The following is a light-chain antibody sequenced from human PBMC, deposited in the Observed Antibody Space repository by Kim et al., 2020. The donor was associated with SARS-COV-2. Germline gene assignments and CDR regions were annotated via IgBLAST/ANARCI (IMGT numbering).Light chain of an antibody. CDR2: GAS. J-gene: IGKJ2*01. CDR1: QRVSSNN. CDR3: QQYGSSPTT. V-gene: IGKV3-20*01. Sequence: LSPGQRATLSGRASQRVSSNNVAWYQQTPGQAPRLLIHGASIRATDIPDRFSGSGSGTDFILTISRLEPEDFAVYYCQQYGSSPTTFGQGTKLEI.